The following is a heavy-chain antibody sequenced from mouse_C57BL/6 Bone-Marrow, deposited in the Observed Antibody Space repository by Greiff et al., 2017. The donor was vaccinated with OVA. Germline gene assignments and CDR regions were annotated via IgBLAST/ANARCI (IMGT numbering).Heavy chain of an antibody. Sequence: VQLKQSGTVLARPGASVKMSCKTSGYTFTSYWMHWVKQRPGQGLEWIGAIYPGNSDTSYNQKFKGKAKLTAVTSASTAYMELSSLTNEDSAVYYCTSDPHDCGSSYRFAYWGQGTLVTVSA. J-gene: IGHJ3*01. CDR3: TSDPHDCGSSYRFAY. CDR1: GYTFTSYW. V-gene: IGHV1-5*01. CDR2: IYPGNSDT. D-gene: IGHD1-1*01.